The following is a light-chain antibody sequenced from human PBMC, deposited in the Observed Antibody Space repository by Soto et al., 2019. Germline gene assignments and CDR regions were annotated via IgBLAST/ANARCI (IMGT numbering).Light chain of an antibody. CDR2: DAS. CDR1: QSISSL. V-gene: IGKV1-5*01. Sequence: TQMTQSPSTLSASVGARVTITCRASQSISSLLAWYQQKPGKAPKLLIYDASTLESGVPDRFSGSGSGTEFTLTISSLQPDDFATYYCQQYNSYSRTFGQGTKVDIK. J-gene: IGKJ1*01. CDR3: QQYNSYSRT.